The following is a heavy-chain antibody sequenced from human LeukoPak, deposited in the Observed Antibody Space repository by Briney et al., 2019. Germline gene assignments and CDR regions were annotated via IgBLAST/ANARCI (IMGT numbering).Heavy chain of an antibody. Sequence: GASVKVSCKASGYTFMNYDINWVRQAPGQGLEWMGGIIPIFGTANYAQKFQGRVTITTDESTSTAYMELSSLRSEDTAVYYCARGQSYSLDYWGQGTLVTVSS. V-gene: IGHV1-69*05. CDR1: GYTFMNYD. CDR3: ARGQSYSLDY. J-gene: IGHJ4*02. D-gene: IGHD1-26*01. CDR2: IIPIFGTA.